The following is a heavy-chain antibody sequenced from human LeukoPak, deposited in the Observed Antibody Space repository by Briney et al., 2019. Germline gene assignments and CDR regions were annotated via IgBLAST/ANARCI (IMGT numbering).Heavy chain of an antibody. D-gene: IGHD6-19*01. J-gene: IGHJ4*02. CDR3: ARNSGWYGIS. V-gene: IGHV3-23*01. CDR1: GFTLSSYE. CDR2: IEYGESTA. Sequence: GGSLRLSCMVSGFTLSSYEMSWIRQAPGKGLEWVSSIEYGESTAHYADSVRGRFTISRDNYKNTLYLQLTSLSDDDTAVYFCARNSGWYGISWGQGTLVIVSS.